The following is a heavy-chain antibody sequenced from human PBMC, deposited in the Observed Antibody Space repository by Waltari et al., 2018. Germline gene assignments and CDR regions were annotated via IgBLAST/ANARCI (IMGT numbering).Heavy chain of an antibody. J-gene: IGHJ6*02. CDR1: GFPFSRYA. V-gene: IGHV3-23*01. CDR2: ISGSGGST. D-gene: IGHD6-13*01. CDR3: AKIAAAGSFYYYGMDV. Sequence: EVQLLESGGGLVQPGGSLRLSCAASGFPFSRYAMSWVRQAPGKGLEWVSAISGSGGSTYYADSVKGRFTISRDNSKNTLYLQMNSLRAEDTAVYYCAKIAAAGSFYYYGMDVWGQGTTVTVSS.